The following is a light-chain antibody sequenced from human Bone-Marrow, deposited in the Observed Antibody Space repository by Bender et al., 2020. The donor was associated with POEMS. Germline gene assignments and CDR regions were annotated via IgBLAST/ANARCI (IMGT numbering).Light chain of an antibody. CDR3: CSYAGASSYV. V-gene: IGLV2-8*01. CDR1: SSDVGAYKY. Sequence: QSALTQPPSASGSPGQSVTISCTGTSSDVGAYKYVSWYQQHPGKAPKLMIYEVSKRPSGVPDRFSASKSGNTASLTISGLQTEDEAHYFCCSYAGASSYVFGAGTEVTVL. J-gene: IGLJ1*01. CDR2: EVS.